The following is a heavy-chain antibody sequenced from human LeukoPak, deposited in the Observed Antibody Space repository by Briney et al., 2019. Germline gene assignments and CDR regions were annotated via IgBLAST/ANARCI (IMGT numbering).Heavy chain of an antibody. CDR1: GGTFSSYA. CDR3: ARGPMATTARFDY. CDR2: IIPIFCTA. J-gene: IGHJ4*02. Sequence: SVKVSCKASGGTFSSYAISWVRQAPGQGLEWMGGIIPIFCTANYAQKFQGRDTITTDESTSTAYMELSSPRSEDTAVYYCARGPMATTARFDYWGQGTLVTVSS. D-gene: IGHD5-24*01. V-gene: IGHV1-69*05.